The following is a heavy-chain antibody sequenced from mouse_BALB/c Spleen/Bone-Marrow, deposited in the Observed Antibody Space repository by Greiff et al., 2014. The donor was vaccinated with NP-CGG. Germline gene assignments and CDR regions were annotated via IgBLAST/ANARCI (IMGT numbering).Heavy chain of an antibody. CDR1: GYTFTDYA. V-gene: IGHV1-67*01. CDR3: ARSGKVRNAMDY. D-gene: IGHD2-14*01. CDR2: ISGYYGDA. Sequence: VQLQQSGAELERPGVSVKISCKGSGYTFTDYAIHWVKQSHAKSLEWIGLISGYYGDAIYNQKFKGKATMTVDKSSRTAYMDLARLTSEDSAIYYCARSGKVRNAMDYWGQGTSVTVSS. J-gene: IGHJ4*01.